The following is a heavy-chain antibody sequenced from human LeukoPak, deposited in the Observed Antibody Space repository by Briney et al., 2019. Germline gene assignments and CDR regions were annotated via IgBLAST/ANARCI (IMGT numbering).Heavy chain of an antibody. Sequence: SETLSLTCTVSGGSISSSTYFWGWIRQPPGKGLEWIGSIYYSGSTYYNPSLKSRVTISVDTSKNQFSLKLSSVTAADTAVYYCARGRYYYGLWGQGTLVTVSS. D-gene: IGHD3-10*01. CDR3: ARGRYYYGL. J-gene: IGHJ4*02. CDR2: IYYSGST. CDR1: GGSISSSTYF. V-gene: IGHV4-39*07.